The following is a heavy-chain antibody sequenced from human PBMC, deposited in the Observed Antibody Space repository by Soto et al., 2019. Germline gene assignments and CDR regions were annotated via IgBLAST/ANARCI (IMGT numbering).Heavy chain of an antibody. D-gene: IGHD2-15*01. CDR3: ARSARYCSGGSCPTTV. CDR1: GGSFSGYY. V-gene: IGHV4-34*01. J-gene: IGHJ4*02. CDR2: INHSGST. Sequence: SETLSLTCAGYGGSFSGYYWSWIRPPPGKGLEWIGGINHSGSTNYNPSLKSRVTISVDTSKNQFSLKLSSVTAADTAVYYCARSARYCSGGSCPTTVWGQGTLVTVSS.